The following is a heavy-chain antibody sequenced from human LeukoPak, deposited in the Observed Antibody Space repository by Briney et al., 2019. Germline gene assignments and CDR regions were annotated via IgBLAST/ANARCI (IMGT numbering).Heavy chain of an antibody. CDR1: GGSISSSSYY. Sequence: SETLSLTCTVSGGSISSSSYYWGWIRQPPGKGLEWIGSIYYSGSTYYNPSLKSRVTISVDTSKNQFSLKLSSVTAADTAVYYCARRHCSSTSCYESFDYWGQGTLVTVSS. V-gene: IGHV4-39*01. CDR2: IYYSGST. J-gene: IGHJ4*02. CDR3: ARRHCSSTSCYESFDY. D-gene: IGHD2-2*01.